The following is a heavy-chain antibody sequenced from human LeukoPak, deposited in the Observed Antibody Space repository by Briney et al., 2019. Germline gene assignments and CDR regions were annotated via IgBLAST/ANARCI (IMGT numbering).Heavy chain of an antibody. CDR2: IYYSGST. CDR3: ARNYDFWSGYLDY. Sequence: SETLSLTCTVSGGSISSSSYYWGWIRQPPGKGLEWIGSIYYSGSTYYNPSLKSRVTTSVDTSKNQFSLKLTSVTAADTAVYYCARNYDFWSGYLDYWGQGTLVTVSS. CDR1: GGSISSSSYY. J-gene: IGHJ4*02. D-gene: IGHD3-3*01. V-gene: IGHV4-39*07.